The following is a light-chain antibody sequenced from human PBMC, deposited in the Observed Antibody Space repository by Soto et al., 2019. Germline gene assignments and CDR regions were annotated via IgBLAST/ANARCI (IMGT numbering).Light chain of an antibody. V-gene: IGLV1-40*01. CDR1: SSYIGAGFD. CDR2: GNN. J-gene: IGLJ2*01. CDR3: QSFDTSLGRSV. Sequence: QSVLTQPPSVSGAPGQRVTIPCTGTSSYIGAGFDVHWYQHLPGTAPKLLIYGNNHRPSGVPDRFSGSKSGTSASLAITGLQAEDEADYSCQSFDTSLGRSVFGGGTKLTVL.